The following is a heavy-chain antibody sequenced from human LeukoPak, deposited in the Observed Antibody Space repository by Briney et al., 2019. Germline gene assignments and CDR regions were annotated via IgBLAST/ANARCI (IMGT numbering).Heavy chain of an antibody. CDR3: AGHDRRCYYVAY. CDR1: GDSITSSSFF. Sequence: SETLSLTCTVSGDSITSSSFFWDWIRQPPGRGLEWIGNISYSGGTNYNPSPQSRVTISVDTSKNQFSLKLSSVTAADTAVYFCAGHDRRCYYVAYWGQGALVTVSS. V-gene: IGHV4-39*01. CDR2: ISYSGGT. J-gene: IGHJ4*02. D-gene: IGHD3-22*01.